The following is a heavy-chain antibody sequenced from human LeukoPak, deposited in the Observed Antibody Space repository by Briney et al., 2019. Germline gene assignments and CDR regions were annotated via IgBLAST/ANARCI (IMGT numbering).Heavy chain of an antibody. D-gene: IGHD3-10*01. CDR3: AKRGDYYGSGSYYNSVYFDY. V-gene: IGHV3-23*01. J-gene: IGHJ4*02. CDR2: ISGSGGST. Sequence: GGSLRLSCAASGFTFSSYATSWVRQAPGKGLEWVSAISGSGGSTYYADSVKGRFTISRDNSKNTLYLQMNSLRAEDTAVYYCAKRGDYYGSGSYYNSVYFDYWGQGTLVTVSS. CDR1: GFTFSSYA.